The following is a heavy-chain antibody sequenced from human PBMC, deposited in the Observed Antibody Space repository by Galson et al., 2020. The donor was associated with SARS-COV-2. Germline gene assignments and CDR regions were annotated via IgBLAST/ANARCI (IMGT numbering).Heavy chain of an antibody. Sequence: SETLSLTCTVSGGSISSSSYYWGWIRQPPGKGLEWSGSIYYSWSTYYNPSLKSRVTISVDTSKNQFSLKLSSVTAADTAVYYCAIHAFDSSGYYPPAAFDIWGQGTMVTVSS. J-gene: IGHJ3*02. CDR1: GGSISSSSYY. CDR2: IYYSWST. D-gene: IGHD3-22*01. V-gene: IGHV4-39*01. CDR3: AIHAFDSSGYYPPAAFDI.